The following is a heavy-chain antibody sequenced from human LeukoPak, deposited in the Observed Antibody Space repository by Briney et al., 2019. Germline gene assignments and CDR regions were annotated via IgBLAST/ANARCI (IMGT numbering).Heavy chain of an antibody. J-gene: IGHJ3*02. Sequence: GGSLRLSCAASGFTFSSYGMHWVRQAPGKGLEWVAVIWYDGSNKHYADSVKGRFTISRDNSKNALYLQMNSLRAEDTAVYYCARGRAAAGGAFDIWGQGTMVTVSS. CDR2: IWYDGSNK. D-gene: IGHD6-13*01. CDR1: GFTFSSYG. V-gene: IGHV3-33*01. CDR3: ARGRAAAGGAFDI.